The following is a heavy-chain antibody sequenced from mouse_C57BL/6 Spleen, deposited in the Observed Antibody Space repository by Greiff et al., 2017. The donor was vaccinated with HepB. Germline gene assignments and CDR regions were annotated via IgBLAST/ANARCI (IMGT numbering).Heavy chain of an antibody. Sequence: QVQLQQSGAELARPGASVKLSCKASGYTFTSYGISWVKQRTGQGLEWIGEIYPRSGNTYYNEKFKGKATLTADTSSSTAYMELRSLTSEDSAVYFCARQGIYDGYYYFDVWGTGTTVTVSS. CDR1: GYTFTSYG. CDR3: ARQGIYDGYYYFDV. CDR2: IYPRSGNT. V-gene: IGHV1-81*01. D-gene: IGHD2-3*01. J-gene: IGHJ1*03.